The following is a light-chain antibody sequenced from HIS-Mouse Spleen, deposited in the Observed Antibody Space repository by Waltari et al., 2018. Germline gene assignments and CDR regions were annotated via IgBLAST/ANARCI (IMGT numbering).Light chain of an antibody. V-gene: IGLV2-14*03. CDR3: SSYTSSSFNVV. J-gene: IGLJ2*01. CDR1: SSDVGGYNY. CDR2: DVS. Sequence: QSALTQPASVSGSPGQSITISCTGTSSDVGGYNYVSWYQQHPGKAPNLMIYDVSNRPSGVSIGFSGSKSGNTASLTISWLQAEDEADYYCSSYTSSSFNVVFGGGTKLTVL.